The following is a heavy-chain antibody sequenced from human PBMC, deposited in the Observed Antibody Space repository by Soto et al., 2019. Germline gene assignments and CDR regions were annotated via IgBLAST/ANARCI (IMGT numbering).Heavy chain of an antibody. Sequence: GGSLRLSCPASGFSFSIYAMSLVLQAPGKGLEWVSGMSGSGGSTYYADSVKGRFTLSRDNSKDTLYLQMNSLRAEDTAVYYCAKEYTSSAPRGRFDPWGQGTLVTVSS. V-gene: IGHV3-23*01. J-gene: IGHJ5*02. CDR3: AKEYTSSAPRGRFDP. D-gene: IGHD2-2*01. CDR1: GFSFSIYA. CDR2: MSGSGGST.